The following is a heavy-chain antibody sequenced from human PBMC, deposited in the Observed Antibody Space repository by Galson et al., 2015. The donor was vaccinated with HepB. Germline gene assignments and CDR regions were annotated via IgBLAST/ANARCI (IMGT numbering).Heavy chain of an antibody. CDR2: INCRSGGT. D-gene: IGHD1-1*01. Sequence: SVKVSCKASGYMFTGHNIHWVRQAPGQGLEWMGWINCRSGGTTYAQKFQERVTMTRDTYLFTAYLVLSSLTYDDTAVYFCARETRPPQDDWNGVGYNWFDPWGQGTQVTVSS. CDR1: GYMFTGHN. J-gene: IGHJ5*02. CDR3: ARETRPPQDDWNGVGYNWFDP. V-gene: IGHV1-2*02.